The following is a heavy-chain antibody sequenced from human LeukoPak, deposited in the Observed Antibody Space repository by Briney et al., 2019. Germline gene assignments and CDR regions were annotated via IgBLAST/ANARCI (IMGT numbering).Heavy chain of an antibody. CDR3: ARDLVAVAGTGDFDY. V-gene: IGHV3-48*03. Sequence: GGSLRLSCAASGFTFSSYEMNWVRQAPGKGLEWVSYISSSGSTIYYADSVKGRFTISRDNAKNSLYLQMNSLRAEDTAVYYCARDLVAVAGTGDFDYWGQGTLVTVSS. D-gene: IGHD6-19*01. J-gene: IGHJ4*02. CDR1: GFTFSSYE. CDR2: ISSSGSTI.